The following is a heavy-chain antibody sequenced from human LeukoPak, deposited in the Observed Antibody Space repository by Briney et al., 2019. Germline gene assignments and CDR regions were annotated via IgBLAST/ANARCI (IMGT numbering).Heavy chain of an antibody. D-gene: IGHD2-15*01. J-gene: IGHJ4*02. Sequence: SETLSLTCTGSGGSISSYYWSWIRQPPGKGLEWIGYIYYSGSTNYNPSLKSRVTISVDTSKNQFSLELSSVTAADTAVYYCASQTKGYCSGGSCYNGFDYWGQGTLVTVSS. CDR3: ASQTKGYCSGGSCYNGFDY. CDR1: GGSISSYY. CDR2: IYYSGST. V-gene: IGHV4-59*08.